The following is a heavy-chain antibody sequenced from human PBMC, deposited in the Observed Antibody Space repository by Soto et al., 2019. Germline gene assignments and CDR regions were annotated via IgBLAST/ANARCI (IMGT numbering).Heavy chain of an antibody. CDR1: GGSISSSSYY. Sequence: QLQLQESGPGLVKPSETLSLTCTVSGGSISSSSYYWGGIRQPPGKGLEWIGSIYYSGSTYYNPSLKSRVTISVDTSKNQFSLKLSSVTAADTAVYYCASHGMDYYDSSGYYYSPYYFDYWGQGTLVTVSS. CDR2: IYYSGST. D-gene: IGHD3-22*01. J-gene: IGHJ4*02. V-gene: IGHV4-39*01. CDR3: ASHGMDYYDSSGYYYSPYYFDY.